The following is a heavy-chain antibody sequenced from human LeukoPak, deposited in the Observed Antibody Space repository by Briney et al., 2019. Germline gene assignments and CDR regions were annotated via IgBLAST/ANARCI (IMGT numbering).Heavy chain of an antibody. CDR3: ARGMYYYDSSGWFDP. CDR1: GGTFSSYA. D-gene: IGHD3-22*01. V-gene: IGHV1-2*02. CDR2: INPNSGGT. Sequence: ASVKVSCKASGGTFSSYAISWVRQAPGQGLEWMGWINPNSGGTNYAQKFQGRVTMTRDTSISTAYMELSRLRSDDTAVYYCARGMYYYDSSGWFDPWGQGTLVTVSS. J-gene: IGHJ5*02.